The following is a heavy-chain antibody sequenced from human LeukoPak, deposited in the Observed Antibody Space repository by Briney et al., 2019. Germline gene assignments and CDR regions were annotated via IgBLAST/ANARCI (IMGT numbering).Heavy chain of an antibody. CDR1: GGSISSGSYY. Sequence: PSETLSLTCTVSGGSISSGSYYWSWIRQPAGKGLEWIGRVYSSGSTDYNPSLKSRLSISVDTSKIQFSLRLSSVTVADTAVYYCARTPLRGATFFTSYPNWFDTWGQGTLVTVSA. CDR2: VYSSGST. V-gene: IGHV4-61*02. D-gene: IGHD3-10*01. J-gene: IGHJ5*02. CDR3: ARTPLRGATFFTSYPNWFDT.